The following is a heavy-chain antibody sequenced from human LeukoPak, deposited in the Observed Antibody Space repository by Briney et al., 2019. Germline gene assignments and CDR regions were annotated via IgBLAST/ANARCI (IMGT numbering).Heavy chain of an antibody. D-gene: IGHD5-18*01. Sequence: SETLSLTCAVYGGSFSGYYWSWIRQPPGKGLEWIGEINHSGCTNYNPSLKSRVTISVDTSKNQFSLKLSSVTAADTAVYYCARAPQYSYGTNYYYYYGMDVWGQGTTVTVSS. V-gene: IGHV4-34*01. CDR3: ARAPQYSYGTNYYYYYGMDV. CDR1: GGSFSGYY. J-gene: IGHJ6*02. CDR2: INHSGCT.